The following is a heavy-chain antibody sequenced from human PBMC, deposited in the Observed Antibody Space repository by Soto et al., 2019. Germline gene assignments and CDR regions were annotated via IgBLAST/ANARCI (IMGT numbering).Heavy chain of an antibody. CDR2: INSDGSST. V-gene: IGHV3-74*01. CDR1: GFTFSSYW. D-gene: IGHD2-15*01. Sequence: PGGSLRLSCAASGFTFSSYWMHWVRQAPGKGLVWVSRINSDGSSTSYADSVKGRFTISRDNAKNTLYLQMNSLRAEDTAVYYLAKGGEDCSSGICSWWLFDYWGQGTLVTVSS. J-gene: IGHJ4*02. CDR3: AKGGEDCSSGICSWWLFDY.